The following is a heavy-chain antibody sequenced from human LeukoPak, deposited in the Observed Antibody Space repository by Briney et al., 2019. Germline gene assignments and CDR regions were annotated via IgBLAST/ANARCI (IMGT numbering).Heavy chain of an antibody. CDR1: GGSFSGYY. Sequence: SETLSLTCAVYGGSFSGYYWSWIRQPPGKGLEWIGEINHSGSTNYNPSLKSRVTISVDTSKNQFSLKLSSVTAADTAVYYCARSITVVTRSMNYWGQGTLVTVSS. CDR3: ARSITVVTRSMNY. V-gene: IGHV4-34*01. J-gene: IGHJ4*02. D-gene: IGHD4-23*01. CDR2: INHSGST.